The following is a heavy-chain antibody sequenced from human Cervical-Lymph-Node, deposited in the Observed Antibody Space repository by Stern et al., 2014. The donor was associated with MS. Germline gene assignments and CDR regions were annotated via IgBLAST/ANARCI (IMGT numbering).Heavy chain of an antibody. CDR1: GFTFSSHC. Sequence: VQLVESGGGLVQPGGSLRLSCAASGFTFSSHCMHWVRQAPGKGLVWVTRNNSDGSRKNYAVSVRGRFTISRDNAKNTLYLQMNGLTADDTAVYFCARRERSSSYFDYWGQGTLVTVSS. J-gene: IGHJ4*02. CDR3: ARRERSSSYFDY. V-gene: IGHV3-74*02. CDR2: NNSDGSRK. D-gene: IGHD6-6*01.